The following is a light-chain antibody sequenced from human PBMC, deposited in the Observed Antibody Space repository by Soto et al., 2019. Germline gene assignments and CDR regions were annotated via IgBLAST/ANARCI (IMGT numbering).Light chain of an antibody. Sequence: QPSLAQHASVSGPPGQSITISCTGTSSDVGAYNYVSWYQQHPGKAPKLIIFDVANRPSGVSNRFSGSKSGNTASLTISGLQGEDEADYYCNSYTYSSTYVFGTGTKVTVL. CDR1: SSDVGAYNY. CDR3: NSYTYSSTYV. J-gene: IGLJ1*01. CDR2: DVA. V-gene: IGLV2-14*03.